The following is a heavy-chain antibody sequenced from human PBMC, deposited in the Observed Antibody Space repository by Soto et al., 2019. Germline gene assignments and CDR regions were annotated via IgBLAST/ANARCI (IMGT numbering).Heavy chain of an antibody. D-gene: IGHD5-12*01. CDR2: IYYSGST. J-gene: IGHJ6*02. CDR1: GGSISSSSYY. CDR3: ARGGAQRWLQLGIHFYYYGMDV. V-gene: IGHV4-39*01. Sequence: PSETLSLTCTVSGGSISSSSYYWGWIRQPPGKGLEWIGSIYYSGSTYYNPSLKSRVTISVDTSKNQFSLKLSSVTAADTAVYYCARGGAQRWLQLGIHFYYYGMDVWGQGTTVTV.